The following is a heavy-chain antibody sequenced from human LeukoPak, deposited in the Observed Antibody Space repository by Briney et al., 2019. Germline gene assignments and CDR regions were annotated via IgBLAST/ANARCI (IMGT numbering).Heavy chain of an antibody. D-gene: IGHD3-10*01. Sequence: GGSLRLSCAASGFTFSSYGMSWVRQAPGKGLEWVSAVSGSGGSTYYADSVKGRFTVSRDNSKNTLYLQMNSPRAEDTAVYYCAKSRANYYGSGSYLSWGQGALVTVSS. CDR1: GFTFSSYG. CDR3: AKSRANYYGSGSYLS. CDR2: VSGSGGST. J-gene: IGHJ4*02. V-gene: IGHV3-23*01.